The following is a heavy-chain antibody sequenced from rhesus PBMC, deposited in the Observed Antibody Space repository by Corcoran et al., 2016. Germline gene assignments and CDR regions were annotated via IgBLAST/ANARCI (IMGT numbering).Heavy chain of an antibody. J-gene: IGHJ6*01. Sequence: QVQLQESGPGLVKPSEPLSLTCAVSGASISSYWWSWFLQPPGKGLEWMGEINGNSGSTNYNPALKSRGTMSKDASKNQFSLKRSSVTAADTAVYYCATIRGGLDSWGQGVIVTVSS. CDR2: INGNSGST. V-gene: IGHV4-80*01. CDR1: GASISSYW. CDR3: ATIRGGLDS.